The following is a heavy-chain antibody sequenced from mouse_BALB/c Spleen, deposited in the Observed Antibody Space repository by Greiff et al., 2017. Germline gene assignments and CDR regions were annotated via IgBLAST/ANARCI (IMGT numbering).Heavy chain of an antibody. CDR3: ARRDYDWYFDV. J-gene: IGHJ1*01. CDR2: IFPGDGST. V-gene: IGHV1-85*01. CDR1: GYTFTSYD. D-gene: IGHD2-4*01. Sequence: VQLQESGAELVKPGASVKLSCKASGYTFTSYDINWVRQRPEQGLEWIGWIFPGDGSTKYNEKFKGKATLTTDKSSSTAYLQLSSLTSEDTAVYYCARRDYDWYFDVWGAGTTVTVSS.